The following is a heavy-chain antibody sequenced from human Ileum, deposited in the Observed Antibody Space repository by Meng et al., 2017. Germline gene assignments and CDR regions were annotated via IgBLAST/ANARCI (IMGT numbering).Heavy chain of an antibody. V-gene: IGHV4-4*02. CDR1: SGSISSNTY. J-gene: IGHJ4*02. Sequence: VQRQESGPGLVRPSGPLSLTCAVSSGSISSNTYWSWVRQPPGKGLEWIGQISHSGSAYYNPSLKSRVTMSVDKSKSQFSLMLTSVTAADTAIYYCARHGGYSQDFWGQGTLVTVSS. CDR2: ISHSGSA. D-gene: IGHD4-23*01. CDR3: ARHGGYSQDF.